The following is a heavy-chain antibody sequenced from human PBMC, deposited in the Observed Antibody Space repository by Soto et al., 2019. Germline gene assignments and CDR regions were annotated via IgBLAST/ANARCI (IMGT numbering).Heavy chain of an antibody. CDR3: ARADSNYDFWSGYYVSYYYYYMDV. CDR2: ISAYNGNT. CDR1: GYTFTSYG. J-gene: IGHJ6*03. D-gene: IGHD3-3*01. V-gene: IGHV1-18*01. Sequence: GASVKVSCKASGYTFTSYGISWVRQAPGQGLEWMGWISAYNGNTNYAQKLQGRVTMTTDTSTSTACMELRSLRSDDTAVYYCARADSNYDFWSGYYVSYYYYYMDVWGKGTTVTVSS.